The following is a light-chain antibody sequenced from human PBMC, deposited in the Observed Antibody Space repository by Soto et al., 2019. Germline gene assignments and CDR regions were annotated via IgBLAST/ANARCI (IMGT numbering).Light chain of an antibody. Sequence: QSALTQPASVSGSPGQSITISCTGTSSDVGGYNYVSWYQQHPGKAPKLMIYDVSNRPSGVSNRFSGSKSGNTASLTISGFQAEDEADCYCSSYTSTSTPWVFGGGTKVTVL. CDR3: SSYTSTSTPWV. CDR2: DVS. CDR1: SSDVGGYNY. J-gene: IGLJ3*02. V-gene: IGLV2-14*01.